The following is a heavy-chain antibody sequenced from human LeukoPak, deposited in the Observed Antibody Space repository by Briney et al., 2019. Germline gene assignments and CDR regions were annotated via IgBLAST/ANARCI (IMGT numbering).Heavy chain of an antibody. CDR3: ARGGQQLVRYWFDP. D-gene: IGHD6-13*01. V-gene: IGHV1-2*02. CDR1: GYTFTSYG. J-gene: IGHJ5*02. Sequence: ASVKVSCKASGYTFTSYGISWVRQAPGQGLEWMGWINPNSGGTNYAQKFQGRVTMTRDTSISTAYMELSRLRSDDTAVYYCARGGQQLVRYWFDPWGQGTLVTVSS. CDR2: INPNSGGT.